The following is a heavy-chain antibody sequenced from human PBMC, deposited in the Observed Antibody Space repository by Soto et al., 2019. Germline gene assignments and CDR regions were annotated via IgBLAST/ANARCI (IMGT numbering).Heavy chain of an antibody. Sequence: VQLVESGGGSVQPGRSLRLSCAASGFSCDDYGMHWVRQGPGKGLEWVSGISWNSGDIYYADSVKGRFTISRDKAKRSLYLQMNSLRTEDTALYYCAKDNDLDRDGPFDYWGQGILVTVSS. CDR2: ISWNSGDI. V-gene: IGHV3-9*01. CDR3: AKDNDLDRDGPFDY. J-gene: IGHJ4*02. D-gene: IGHD2-2*03. CDR1: GFSCDDYG.